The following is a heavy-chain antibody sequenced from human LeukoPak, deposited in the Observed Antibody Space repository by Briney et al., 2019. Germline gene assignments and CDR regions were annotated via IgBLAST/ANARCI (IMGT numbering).Heavy chain of an antibody. V-gene: IGHV3-48*03. CDR2: ISSSGSTI. Sequence: GGSLRLSCVASGFSFSSYEINWVRQAPGQGLEWVSYISSSGSTIYYADSVKGRFTISRDNAKNSLYLQMNSLRPEDTAVYYCARDSQTYYYDSSGSETFDYWGQGTLGTLSS. J-gene: IGHJ4*02. D-gene: IGHD3-22*01. CDR1: GFSFSSYE. CDR3: ARDSQTYYYDSSGSETFDY.